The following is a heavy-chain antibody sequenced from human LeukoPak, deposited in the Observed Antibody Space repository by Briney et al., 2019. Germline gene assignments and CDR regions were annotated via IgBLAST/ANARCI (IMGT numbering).Heavy chain of an antibody. J-gene: IGHJ6*02. D-gene: IGHD3-10*01. CDR2: IIPIFGIA. Sequence: SVKVSCKASGGTFSSYAISWVRQAPGQGLEWMGRIIPIFGIANYAQKFQGRVTITADKSTSTAYRELSSLRSEDTAVYYCARGGSSVLREGMDVWGQGTTVTVSS. V-gene: IGHV1-69*04. CDR3: ARGGSSVLREGMDV. CDR1: GGTFSSYA.